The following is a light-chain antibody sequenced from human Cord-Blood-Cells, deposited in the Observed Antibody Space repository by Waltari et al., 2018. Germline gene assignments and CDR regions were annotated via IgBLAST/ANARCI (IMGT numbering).Light chain of an antibody. V-gene: IGKV3-11*01. CDR2: DAS. Sequence: EIVLTQSPATLSLSPGDRATLSCRASQSVSSNLAWYQQKPGQAPRLLIYDASNRATGIPARFSGSGSGTDFTLTISSLEPEDFAVYYCQQRSNWPPRTFGGGTKVEIK. CDR1: QSVSSN. J-gene: IGKJ4*01. CDR3: QQRSNWPPRT.